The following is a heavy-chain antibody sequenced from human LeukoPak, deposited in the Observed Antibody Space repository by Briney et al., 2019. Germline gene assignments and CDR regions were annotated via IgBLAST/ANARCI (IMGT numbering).Heavy chain of an antibody. V-gene: IGHV1-69*13. CDR3: ARDAQITIFGVVIISEDDAFDI. CDR2: IIPIFGTA. CDR1: GYTFTSYY. Sequence: GASVKVSCKASGYTFTSYYMHWVRQAPGQGLEWMGGIIPIFGTANYAQKFQGRVTITADESTSTAYMELSSLRSEDTAVYYCARDAQITIFGVVIISEDDAFDIWGQGTMVTVSS. J-gene: IGHJ3*02. D-gene: IGHD3-3*01.